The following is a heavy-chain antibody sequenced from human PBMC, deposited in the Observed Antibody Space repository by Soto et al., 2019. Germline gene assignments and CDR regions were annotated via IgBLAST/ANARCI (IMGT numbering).Heavy chain of an antibody. CDR1: GFTFNKYS. V-gene: IGHV3-21*02. D-gene: IGHD3-3*01. CDR3: ARESDFDFWSSNYIDGMDV. J-gene: IGHJ6*02. CDR2: ITSNANRI. Sequence: EVQLVESGGGLVKSGGSLRLSCAASGFTFNKYSMNWVRQAPGKGLEWVSSITSNANRIYYADSVKGRFTISRDNAQKSVYLQMNSLRVGDTAVYYCARESDFDFWSSNYIDGMDVWGQGTTVTVSS.